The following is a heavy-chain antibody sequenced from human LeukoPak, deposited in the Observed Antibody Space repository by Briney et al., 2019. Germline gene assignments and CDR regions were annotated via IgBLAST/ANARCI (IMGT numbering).Heavy chain of an antibody. Sequence: PGGSLRLSCAASGFTFSSYSMNWVRQAPGKGLEWVSYISSSSSTIYYADSVKGRFTISRDNAKNSLYLQMNSLRAEDTAVYYCARDGGATYYYDSSGYEFDYWGQGTLVTVSS. V-gene: IGHV3-48*04. CDR2: ISSSSSTI. CDR3: ARDGGATYYYDSSGYEFDY. D-gene: IGHD3-22*01. J-gene: IGHJ4*02. CDR1: GFTFSSYS.